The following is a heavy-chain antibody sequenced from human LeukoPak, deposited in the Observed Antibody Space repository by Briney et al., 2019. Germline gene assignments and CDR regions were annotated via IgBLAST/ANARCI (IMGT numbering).Heavy chain of an antibody. CDR1: GGSFSGYY. CDR2: INHSGST. V-gene: IGHV4-34*01. CDR3: ARRVSLWFGELFRGGNWFDP. Sequence: SETLSLTCAVYGGSFSGYYWSWIRQPPGKGLEWIGEINHSGSTNYNPSLKSRVTISVDTSKNQFSLKLSSVTAADTAVYYCARRVSLWFGELFRGGNWFDPWGQGTLVTVSS. D-gene: IGHD3-10*01. J-gene: IGHJ5*02.